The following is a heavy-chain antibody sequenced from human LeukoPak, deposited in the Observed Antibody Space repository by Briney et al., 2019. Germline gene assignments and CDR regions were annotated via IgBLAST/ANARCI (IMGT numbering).Heavy chain of an antibody. CDR1: GGSISSGGYY. J-gene: IGHJ3*02. D-gene: IGHD1-1*01. CDR3: ARSPTYWNDSVLWAFDI. V-gene: IGHV4-31*03. CDR2: IYYSGST. Sequence: PSETLSLTCTVSGGSISSGGYYWSWIRPHPGKGLEWIRYIYYSGSTYYIPPRKSRVTISVDTTKKQFSLKLSTVPAADTAVYYCARSPTYWNDSVLWAFDIWGQGTKATDSS.